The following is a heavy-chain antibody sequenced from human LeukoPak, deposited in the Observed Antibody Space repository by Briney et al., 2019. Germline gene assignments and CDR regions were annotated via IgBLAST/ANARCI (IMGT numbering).Heavy chain of an antibody. CDR2: IWNDGSNM. CDR3: VRDLYYGSGDHELDS. Sequence: GGSLRPSCAASGFIFSTYGMHWVRQAPGKGLEWVTVIWNDGSNMLYADSVKGRFTISRDNSKNTVNLQMNSLRAEDTAVYYCVRDLYYGSGDHELDSWGQGTLVTVSS. J-gene: IGHJ4*02. D-gene: IGHD3-10*01. CDR1: GFIFSTYG. V-gene: IGHV3-33*04.